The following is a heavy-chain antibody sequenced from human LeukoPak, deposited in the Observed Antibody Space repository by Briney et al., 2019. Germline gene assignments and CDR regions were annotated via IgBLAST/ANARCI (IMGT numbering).Heavy chain of an antibody. CDR3: AREGDSGSHPRYNWFDP. Sequence: PGGSLRLSCAASGFTFSTYSMNWVRQAPGKGLEWVSYISSTSTIYYADSVKGRFTISRDNAKNTLYLQMNSLRAEDTAVYYCAREGDSGSHPRYNWFDPWGQGTLVTVSS. CDR1: GFTFSTYS. D-gene: IGHD1-26*01. CDR2: ISSTSTI. V-gene: IGHV3-48*04. J-gene: IGHJ5*02.